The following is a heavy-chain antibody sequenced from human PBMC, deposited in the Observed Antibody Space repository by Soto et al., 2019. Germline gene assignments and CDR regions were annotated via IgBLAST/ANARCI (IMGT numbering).Heavy chain of an antibody. CDR1: GGSFSGYY. CDR3: ARSRGLVDS. D-gene: IGHD3-10*01. V-gene: IGHV4-34*01. J-gene: IGHJ4*02. Sequence: SETLSLTCAVYGGSFSGYYWSWIRQPPGKGLEWIGEINHSGSTNYNPSLKSRVTISVDTSKNQFSLKLSSLTAADTAVYYCARSRGLVDSWGQATLVTVSS. CDR2: INHSGST.